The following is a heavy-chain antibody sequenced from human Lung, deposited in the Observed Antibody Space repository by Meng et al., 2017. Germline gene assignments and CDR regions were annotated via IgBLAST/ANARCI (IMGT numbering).Heavy chain of an antibody. D-gene: IGHD4-11*01. Sequence: VQVQQLGAGLLKPSDTLSLTCVVSGGSFSDYYWSWIRQPPGKGLEWIGEINHSGSTNYNPSLESRATISVDTSQNNLSLKLSSVTAADSAVYYCARGPTTMAHDFDYWGQGTLVTVSS. CDR1: GGSFSDYY. J-gene: IGHJ4*02. CDR2: INHSGST. CDR3: ARGPTTMAHDFDY. V-gene: IGHV4-34*01.